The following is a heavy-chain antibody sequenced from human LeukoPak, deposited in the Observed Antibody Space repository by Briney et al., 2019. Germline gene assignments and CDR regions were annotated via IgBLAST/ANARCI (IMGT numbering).Heavy chain of an antibody. Sequence: GGSLRLSCAASGFTFSSYSMNWVRQAPGKGLEWVSSISSSSSYIYYADSVKGRFTISRDNAKNSLYLQMNSLRAEGTAVYYCARDEAAARNYYYGMDVWGQGTTVTVSS. CDR3: ARDEAAARNYYYGMDV. CDR1: GFTFSSYS. D-gene: IGHD6-13*01. J-gene: IGHJ6*02. V-gene: IGHV3-21*01. CDR2: ISSSSSYI.